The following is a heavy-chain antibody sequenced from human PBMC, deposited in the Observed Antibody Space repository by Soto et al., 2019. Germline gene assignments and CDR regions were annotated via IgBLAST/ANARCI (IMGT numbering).Heavy chain of an antibody. D-gene: IGHD3-9*01. V-gene: IGHV3-48*01. CDR1: GFSFSRYS. J-gene: IGHJ4*02. CDR2: IPRSGSAI. Sequence: EVQLVESGGDLIQPGGSLRLSCAASGFSFSRYSMNWVRQAPGKGLEWISYIPRSGSAIYADSVKGRFTISRDNAKSSLYLQMNSLGTEDTATYYCVRDQDWAFDYWGQGALVTVSS. CDR3: VRDQDWAFDY.